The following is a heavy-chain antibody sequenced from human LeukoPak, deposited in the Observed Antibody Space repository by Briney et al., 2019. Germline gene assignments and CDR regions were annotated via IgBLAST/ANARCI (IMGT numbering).Heavy chain of an antibody. D-gene: IGHD7-27*01. J-gene: IGHJ4*02. Sequence: HPGGSLRLSRAASGFTFSSYAMSWVRQAPGKGLEWVSAISGSGGSTYYADSVKGRFTISRDNSKNTLYLQMNSLRAEDTAVYYCAKSHWGHRYYFDYWGQGTLVTVSS. V-gene: IGHV3-23*01. CDR1: GFTFSSYA. CDR2: ISGSGGST. CDR3: AKSHWGHRYYFDY.